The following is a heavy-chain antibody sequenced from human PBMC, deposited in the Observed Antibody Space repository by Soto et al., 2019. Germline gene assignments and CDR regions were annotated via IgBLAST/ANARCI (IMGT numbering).Heavy chain of an antibody. CDR3: AHRRIGVSQWNYGDFDY. CDR1: GFSLSTSGVG. CDR2: IYWDDDK. J-gene: IGHJ4*02. D-gene: IGHD1-7*01. Sequence: QITLKESGSTLVKPTQTLTLTCTFSGFSLSTSGVGVGWIRQPPGKALEWLVIIYWDDDKRYSPSLRSRVTITKDTSKNQVVLTMTNVDPVDTATYFCAHRRIGVSQWNYGDFDYWGQGTLVTVSS. V-gene: IGHV2-5*02.